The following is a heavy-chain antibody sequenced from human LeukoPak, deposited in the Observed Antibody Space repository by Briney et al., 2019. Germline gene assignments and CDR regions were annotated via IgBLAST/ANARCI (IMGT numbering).Heavy chain of an antibody. CDR2: ISHSGTT. Sequence: PSETLSLTCAVPGYSISNGYFWGWIRQSPGRGLEWLGTISHSGTTYYSPSLDGRVTISGDTSKNQFSLRLNSVTAAGTAVYYCVRHRIVVVVAATMNAFDIWGQGTMVTVSS. V-gene: IGHV4-38-2*01. CDR3: VRHRIVVVVAATMNAFDI. CDR1: GYSISNGYF. D-gene: IGHD2-15*01. J-gene: IGHJ3*02.